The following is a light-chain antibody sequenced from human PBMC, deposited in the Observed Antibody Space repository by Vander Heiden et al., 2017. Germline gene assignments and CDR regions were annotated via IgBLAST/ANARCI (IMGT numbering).Light chain of an antibody. Sequence: EIVLTQSPATLSLSPGERATLSCWASQSISGYLAWYQQKPGQVPRLLIYDASNRATGIPARFSGSGSGTDFTLTISSLDPEDFAVYYCQQRSNWPITFGHGTKVDIK. CDR3: QQRSNWPIT. CDR2: DAS. V-gene: IGKV3-11*01. CDR1: QSISGY. J-gene: IGKJ3*01.